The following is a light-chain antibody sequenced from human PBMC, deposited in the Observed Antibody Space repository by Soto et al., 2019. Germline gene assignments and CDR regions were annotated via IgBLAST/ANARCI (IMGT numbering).Light chain of an antibody. V-gene: IGKV1-5*01. Sequence: DIQMTQSPSTLSASVGDRVTITCRASQSFHTWVAWYQQIPGKAPKLLIYDASHLGSGVPSRFSGRESGTEFTLTISSLQPDDFATYYCQQYNSYSPWTFGKGTKVDIK. CDR2: DAS. J-gene: IGKJ1*01. CDR3: QQYNSYSPWT. CDR1: QSFHTW.